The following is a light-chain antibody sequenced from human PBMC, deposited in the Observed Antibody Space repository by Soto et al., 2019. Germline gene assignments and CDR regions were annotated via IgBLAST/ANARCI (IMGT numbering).Light chain of an antibody. J-gene: IGKJ4*01. CDR3: QQYAASPLT. CDR2: DAS. V-gene: IGKV3-20*01. CDR1: QSVGRNY. Sequence: EIVLTQSPGTLSLSPGERATLSCRASQSVGRNYLAWFQQKPGQAPRLLIYDASSRATGIPDRFSGSGSGTDFTLTISRLEPEDLAVFYCQQYAASPLTFGGGTKVEIK.